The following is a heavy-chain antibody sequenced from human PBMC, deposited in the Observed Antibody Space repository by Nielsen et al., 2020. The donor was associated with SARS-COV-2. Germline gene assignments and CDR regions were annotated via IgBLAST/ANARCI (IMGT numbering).Heavy chain of an antibody. V-gene: IGHV4-34*01. CDR1: GGSFSGYY. J-gene: IGHJ4*02. CDR3: ARHYNDFWSGDPLFDY. Sequence: SETLSLTCAVYGGSFSGYYWSWIRQPPGKGLEWIGEINHSGSTNYNPSLKSRVTISVDKSKNQFSLKLSSVTAADTAVYYCARHYNDFWSGDPLFDYWGQGTLVTVSS. CDR2: INHSGST. D-gene: IGHD3-3*01.